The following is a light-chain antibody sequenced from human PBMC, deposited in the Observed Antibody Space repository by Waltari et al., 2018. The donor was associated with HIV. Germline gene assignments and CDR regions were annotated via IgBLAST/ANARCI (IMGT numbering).Light chain of an antibody. CDR2: DIN. Sequence: QSALPQPAAVAWSPEPSITFSCAGTPRDVGCYNLVCWYQQHPGTAPQLINYDINPRPSGVSNRFSGSKCGTTASLTISGLPAEDEADYYCNSYTLSGIRVFGGGTKLTVL. V-gene: IGLV2-14*01. CDR1: PRDVGCYNL. J-gene: IGLJ3*02. CDR3: NSYTLSGIRV.